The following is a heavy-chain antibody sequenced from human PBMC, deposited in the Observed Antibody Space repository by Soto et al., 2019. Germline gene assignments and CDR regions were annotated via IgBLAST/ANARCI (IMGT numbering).Heavy chain of an antibody. Sequence: QVLLVQSGAEVKKPGASAKVSCKASEYSFTSYYMHWVRRAPGQGLEWMGMIDPSGDNTGYPQKFQGRVTMTSDTSTSTVYMELSSLRSEDTAMYYCAATRGYSPPFDSWGQGTRVTVS. CDR3: AATRGYSPPFDS. D-gene: IGHD3-22*01. CDR1: EYSFTSYY. V-gene: IGHV1-46*01. CDR2: IDPSGDNT. J-gene: IGHJ4*02.